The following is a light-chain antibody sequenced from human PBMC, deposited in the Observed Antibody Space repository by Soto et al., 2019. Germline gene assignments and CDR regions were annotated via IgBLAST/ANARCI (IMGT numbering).Light chain of an antibody. Sequence: QCALTQPASVSGSPGQWITISCTGTSSDVGGYNYVSWYQHHPGKAPELMIYDVTNRPSGVSHRFSGSKSGNSASLTISGLQAEDEADYYCSSYTGSSPSYVFGAGTKVTVL. J-gene: IGLJ1*01. CDR2: DVT. V-gene: IGLV2-14*03. CDR3: SSYTGSSPSYV. CDR1: SSDVGGYNY.